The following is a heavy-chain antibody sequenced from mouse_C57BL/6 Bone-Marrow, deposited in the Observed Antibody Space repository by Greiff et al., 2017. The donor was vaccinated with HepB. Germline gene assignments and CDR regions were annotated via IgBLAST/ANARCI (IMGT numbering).Heavy chain of an antibody. J-gene: IGHJ1*03. V-gene: IGHV1-26*01. CDR2: INPNNGGT. CDR1: GYTFTDYY. D-gene: IGHD2-1*01. Sequence: VQLQQSGPELVKPGASVKISCKASGYTFTDYYMNWVKQSHGKSLEWIGDINPNNGGTSYNQKFKGKATLTVDKSSSTAYMELRSLTSEDSAVYYCARLDGNFWYFDVWGTGTTVTVSS. CDR3: ARLDGNFWYFDV.